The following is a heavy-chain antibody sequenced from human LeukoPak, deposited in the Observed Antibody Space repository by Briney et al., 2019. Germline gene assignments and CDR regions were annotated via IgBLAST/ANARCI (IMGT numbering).Heavy chain of an antibody. Sequence: PGGSLRLSCAASGFTFSDYYMSWLRQAPGKGLEWVSYISSSGSTIYYADSVKGRFTISRDNAKNSLYLQMNSLRAEDTAVYYCARVPLGYCSGGSCYPEGWFDPWGQGTLVTVSS. CDR1: GFTFSDYY. D-gene: IGHD2-15*01. V-gene: IGHV3-11*01. CDR3: ARVPLGYCSGGSCYPEGWFDP. CDR2: ISSSGSTI. J-gene: IGHJ5*02.